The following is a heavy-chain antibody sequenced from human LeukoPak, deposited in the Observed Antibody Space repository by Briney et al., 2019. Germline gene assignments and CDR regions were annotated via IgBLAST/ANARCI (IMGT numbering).Heavy chain of an antibody. CDR3: ARKGSYYDFWSGHQAYYMDV. CDR2: MNPNSGNT. V-gene: IGHV1-8*03. D-gene: IGHD3-3*01. Sequence: ASVKVSCKASGYTFTGYYMHWVRQAPGQGLEWMGWMNPNSGNTGYAQKFQGRVTITRNTSISTAYMELSSLRSEDTAVYYCARKGSYYDFWSGHQAYYMDVWGKGATVTVSS. CDR1: GYTFTGYY. J-gene: IGHJ6*03.